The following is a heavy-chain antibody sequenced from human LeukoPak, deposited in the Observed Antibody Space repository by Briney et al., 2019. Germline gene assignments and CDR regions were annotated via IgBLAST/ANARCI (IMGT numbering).Heavy chain of an antibody. CDR2: ISENGGRT. V-gene: IGHV3-23*01. CDR1: GFTFRRYA. CDR3: AIIAAAGKSDY. J-gene: IGHJ4*02. Sequence: RGSLRLSCAASGFTFRRYAMNWVRQAPGKGLEWISVISENGGRTYYADSVKGRFTISRDNSKNTLYLQMNSLRAEDTAVYYCAIIAAAGKSDYWGQGTLVTVSS. D-gene: IGHD6-13*01.